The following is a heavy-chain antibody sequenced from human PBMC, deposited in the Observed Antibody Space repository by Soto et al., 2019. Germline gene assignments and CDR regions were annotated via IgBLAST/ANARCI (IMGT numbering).Heavy chain of an antibody. J-gene: IGHJ6*02. CDR3: ARGRYSVSYITNYYYYGMDV. CDR1: GYTFTSYG. V-gene: IGHV1-18*01. Sequence: GASVKVSCKASGYTFTSYGIRWVRQAPGQGLEWMGWISAYNGNTNYAQKLQGRVTMTTDTSTSTDYMELRSLRSDDTAVYYCARGRYSVSYITNYYYYGMDVWGQGTTVTVSS. D-gene: IGHD1-26*01. CDR2: ISAYNGNT.